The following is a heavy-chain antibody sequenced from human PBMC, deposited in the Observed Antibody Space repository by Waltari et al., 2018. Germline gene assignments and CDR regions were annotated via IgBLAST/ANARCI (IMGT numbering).Heavy chain of an antibody. D-gene: IGHD6-19*01. CDR1: GLSISESW. J-gene: IGHJ4*02. V-gene: IGHV3-7*01. CDR2: IKEDGSKI. CDR3: ARDAPLYTTGWGYDY. Sequence: EVQLVESGGGLVQPGGSLRLSCEASGLSISESWMSWVRQAPGKGPELVADIKEDGSKIYYVGSVRGRFTISRDNAKNSLYLQMNSLRVEDTAVYYCARDAPLYTTGWGYDYWGQGILVTVSS.